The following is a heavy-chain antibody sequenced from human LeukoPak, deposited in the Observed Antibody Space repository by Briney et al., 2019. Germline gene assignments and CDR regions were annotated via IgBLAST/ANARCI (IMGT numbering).Heavy chain of an antibody. CDR2: ISGSGGST. J-gene: IGHJ4*02. Sequence: GGSLRLSRAASGFTFSGYAVSWVRQAPGKGLEWVSSISGSGGSTYSADSVKGRFTISRDNSKNTLYLQMNSLRAEDTALYYCAKDRSCTNDICHGDFDYWGQGTLVTVSS. CDR3: AKDRSCTNDICHGDFDY. D-gene: IGHD2-8*01. CDR1: GFTFSGYA. V-gene: IGHV3-23*01.